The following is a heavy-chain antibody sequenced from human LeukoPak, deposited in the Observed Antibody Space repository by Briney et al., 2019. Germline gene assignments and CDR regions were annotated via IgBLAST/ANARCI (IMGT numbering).Heavy chain of an antibody. CDR3: AKDNTAYGY. J-gene: IGHJ4*02. V-gene: IGHV3-23*01. CDR2: ISGNGGNT. CDR1: GFTFSSYA. D-gene: IGHD5-18*01. Sequence: GGSLRLSCAASGFTFSSYAMSWVRQAPGKGLEWVSTISGNGGNTYYADSVKGRFTISRDNSKDTLYLQMNSLRAEDTAVYYCAKDNTAYGYWGQGTLVTVSS.